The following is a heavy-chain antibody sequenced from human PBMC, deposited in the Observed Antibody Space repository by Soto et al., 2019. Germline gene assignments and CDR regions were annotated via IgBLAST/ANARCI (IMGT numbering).Heavy chain of an antibody. Sequence: QALLAESGGGVVQPGTSLRLSCAASGFNFNTYAMHWVRQAPGKGLEWVTVISDDGTNKLYADSVQGRFSISRDDSQNMVFLQMNSLRPDDSGVYYCARGGADSVYRPLDSWGQGTLVTVSS. V-gene: IGHV3-30-3*01. CDR1: GFNFNTYA. CDR2: ISDDGTNK. D-gene: IGHD3-16*02. J-gene: IGHJ4*02. CDR3: ARGGADSVYRPLDS.